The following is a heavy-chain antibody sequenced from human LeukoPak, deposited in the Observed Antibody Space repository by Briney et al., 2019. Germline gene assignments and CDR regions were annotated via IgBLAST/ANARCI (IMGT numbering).Heavy chain of an antibody. D-gene: IGHD6-19*01. V-gene: IGHV3-9*01. CDR3: AKGKKITVAGLFDC. CDR1: GFTFVDYA. J-gene: IGHJ4*02. CDR2: ISWNSGSI. Sequence: GGSLRLSCAASGFTFVDYAMHWVRQVPGKGLEWVSGISWNSGSIGYADSVKGRFTISRDNAKNSLYLHMNSLSAEDTALYYCAKGKKITVAGLFDCWGQGTLVTVSS.